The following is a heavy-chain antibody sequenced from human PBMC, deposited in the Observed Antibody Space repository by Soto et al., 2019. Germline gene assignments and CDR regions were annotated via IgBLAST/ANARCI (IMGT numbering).Heavy chain of an antibody. CDR3: ATRTSAVPNSLRSRYYFDY. D-gene: IGHD2-8*01. J-gene: IGHJ4*02. CDR2: IYHSGST. CDR1: GGSISSSSYY. Sequence: SETLSLTCTVSGGSISSSSYYWGWIRQPPGKGLEWIGSIYHSGSTYYNPSLKSRVTISVDTSKNQFSLKLSSVTAADTAVYYCATRTSAVPNSLRSRYYFDYWGQGTLVTVSS. V-gene: IGHV4-39*07.